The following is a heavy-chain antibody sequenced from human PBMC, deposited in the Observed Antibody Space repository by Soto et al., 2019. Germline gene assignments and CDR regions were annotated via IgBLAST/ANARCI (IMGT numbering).Heavy chain of an antibody. J-gene: IGHJ4*02. CDR2: IFYSGTA. CDR1: GASIDSSAYY. CDR3: GSPGGDFVLRSAY. Sequence: SETLSLTCTVSGASIDSSAYYWGWILQPPGKGRGGIWTIFYSGTAYYSPSLAGRVTMSVDRSKNQFSLNLNSVTAADTAVYFCGSPGGDFVLRSAYWGPGTLVTVSS. D-gene: IGHD2-21*02. V-gene: IGHV4-39*01.